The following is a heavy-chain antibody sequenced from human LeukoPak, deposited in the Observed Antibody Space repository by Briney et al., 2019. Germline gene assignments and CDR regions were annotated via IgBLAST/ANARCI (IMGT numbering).Heavy chain of an antibody. V-gene: IGHV1-18*01. D-gene: IGHD3-3*01. J-gene: IGHJ4*02. CDR1: GYTFATFG. CDR2: ISVYNGDT. CDR3: ARAPREWPFDY. Sequence: ASVKVSCKASGYTFATFGISWLRQAPGQGLEWLGWISVYNGDTHFAQRFQGRVTMTTDTSTSTVYMDLRSLTSDDTAVYYCARAPREWPFDYWGQGSLLTVSS.